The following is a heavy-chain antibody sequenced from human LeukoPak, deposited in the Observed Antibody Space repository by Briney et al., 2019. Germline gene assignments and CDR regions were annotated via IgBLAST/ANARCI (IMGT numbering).Heavy chain of an antibody. CDR3: ARATYYYDSSGYYYDSIGFDY. J-gene: IGHJ4*02. CDR1: GGSISSYY. V-gene: IGHV4-59*01. CDR2: IYYSGST. Sequence: SETLSLTCTVSGGSISSYYWSWIRQPPGKGLEWIGYIYYSGSTNYNPSLKSRVTISVDTSKNQFSLKLSSVTAADTAVYYCARATYYYDSSGYYYDSIGFDYWGQGTLVTVSS. D-gene: IGHD3-22*01.